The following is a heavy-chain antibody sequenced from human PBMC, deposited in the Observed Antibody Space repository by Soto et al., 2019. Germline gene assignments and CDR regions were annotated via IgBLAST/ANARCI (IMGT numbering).Heavy chain of an antibody. V-gene: IGHV3-53*01. CDR3: AATGGGGGY. J-gene: IGHJ4*02. Sequence: EVQLVESGGGLIQPGGSLRLSCAVSGFTVSNNYMSWVRQAPGKGLEGVSVIYSGGYTAYGDSVKGRFTISRDNSKNNLFLQIKAPRAEDPAVYFWAATGGGGGYWGQGTLVTVSS. CDR1: GFTVSNNY. CDR2: IYSGGYT. D-gene: IGHD1-26*01.